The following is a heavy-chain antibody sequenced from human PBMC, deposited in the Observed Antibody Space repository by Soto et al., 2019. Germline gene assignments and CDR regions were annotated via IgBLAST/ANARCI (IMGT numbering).Heavy chain of an antibody. Sequence: QVLLVQSGPEVKRPGASAMLSCQASGYTFTSFGLGWLRQAPGQGREWVGWISALTGEMKFAPRFQRRIDLTIDRQSKTGNLELRSLTPDDTGVYFCARDGCSMDTWNDAHFDYWGRGALVTVSP. D-gene: IGHD1-1*01. J-gene: IGHJ4*02. CDR3: ARDGCSMDTWNDAHFDY. V-gene: IGHV1-18*01. CDR1: GYTFTSFG. CDR2: ISALTGEM.